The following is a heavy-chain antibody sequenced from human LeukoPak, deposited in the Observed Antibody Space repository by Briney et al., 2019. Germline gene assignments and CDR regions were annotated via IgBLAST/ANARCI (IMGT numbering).Heavy chain of an antibody. V-gene: IGHV1-69*04. J-gene: IGHJ4*02. CDR3: ARDGSSGSVDY. CDR1: GGTFSSYA. D-gene: IGHD3-22*01. Sequence: ASVKVSCKASGGTFSSYAISWVRQAPGQGLEWMGRIIPILGIANYAQEFQGRVTITADKSTSTAYMELSSLRSEDTAVYYCARDGSSGSVDYWGQGTLVTVSS. CDR2: IIPILGIA.